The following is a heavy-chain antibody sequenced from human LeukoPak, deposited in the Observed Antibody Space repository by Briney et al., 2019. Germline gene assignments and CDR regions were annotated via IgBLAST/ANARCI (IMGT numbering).Heavy chain of an antibody. D-gene: IGHD2-15*01. Sequence: ASVKVSCKASGYTFTGYYMHWVRQAPGQGLEWMGWINPNSGGTNYAQKFQGRVTMTGDTSISTAYMELSRLRSDDTAVYYCARGLRGYCSGGSCYRGAFDIWGQGTMVTVSS. CDR3: ARGLRGYCSGGSCYRGAFDI. CDR1: GYTFTGYY. CDR2: INPNSGGT. J-gene: IGHJ3*02. V-gene: IGHV1-2*02.